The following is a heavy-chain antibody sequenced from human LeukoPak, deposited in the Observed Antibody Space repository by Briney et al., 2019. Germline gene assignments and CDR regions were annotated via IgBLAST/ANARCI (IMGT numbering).Heavy chain of an antibody. CDR2: INHSGST. CDR3: ARGGIAVAGTKFDY. J-gene: IGHJ4*02. Sequence: SETLSLTCAVYGGSFSGYYWSWIRRPPGKGLEWIGEINHSGSTNYNPSLKSRVTISVDTSKNQFSLKLSSVTAADTAVYYCARGGIAVAGTKFDYWGQGTLVTVSS. CDR1: GGSFSGYY. D-gene: IGHD6-19*01. V-gene: IGHV4-34*01.